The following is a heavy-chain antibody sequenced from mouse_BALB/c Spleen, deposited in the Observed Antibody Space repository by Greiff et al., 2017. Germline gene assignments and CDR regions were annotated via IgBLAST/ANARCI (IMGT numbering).Heavy chain of an antibody. V-gene: IGHV1-80*01. D-gene: IGHD3-1*01. CDR1: GYAFSSYW. J-gene: IGHJ2*01. CDR2: IYPGDGDT. CDR3: ARELGLPYYFDY. Sequence: QVQLQQSGAELVRPGSSVKISCKASGYAFSSYWMNWVKQRPGQGLEWIGQIYPGDGDTNYNGKFKGKATLTADKSSSTAYMQLSSLTSEDSAVYFCARELGLPYYFDYWGQGTTLTVSS.